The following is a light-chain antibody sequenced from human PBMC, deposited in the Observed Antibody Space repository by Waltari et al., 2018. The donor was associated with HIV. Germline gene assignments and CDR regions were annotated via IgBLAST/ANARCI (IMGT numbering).Light chain of an antibody. Sequence: QSVLTQPPSASRSPGQRVLISCSGTNSNIGNNFVSWFQQVPGGAPKPVIYRNEHRPSGVPARFSAAKSGSSASLAITGLQLDDEAQYFCASWDDKLSHWVFGGGTRLAV. CDR1: NSNIGNNF. V-gene: IGLV1-47*01. J-gene: IGLJ3*02. CDR3: ASWDDKLSHWV. CDR2: RNE.